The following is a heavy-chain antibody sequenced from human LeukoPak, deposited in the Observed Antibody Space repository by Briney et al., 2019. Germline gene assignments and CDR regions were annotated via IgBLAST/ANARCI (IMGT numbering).Heavy chain of an antibody. V-gene: IGHV3-74*01. D-gene: IGHD4-17*01. Sequence: GGSLRLSCAASGFTFSSYWMHWVRQAPGKGLVWVSRINSDGSSTSYADSVKGRFTISRDNAKNTLYLQMNSLRAEDTAVYYCARGSDPLRFYYYYYYMDVWGKGATVTVSS. J-gene: IGHJ6*03. CDR3: ARGSDPLRFYYYYYYMDV. CDR2: INSDGSST. CDR1: GFTFSSYW.